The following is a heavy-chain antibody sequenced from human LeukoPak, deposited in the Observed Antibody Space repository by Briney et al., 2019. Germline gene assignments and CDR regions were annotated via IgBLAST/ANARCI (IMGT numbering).Heavy chain of an antibody. V-gene: IGHV4-39*01. Sequence: PSETLSLTCTVSGGSISSSSYYWGWIRQPPGKGLEWIGSIYYSGSTYYNPSLKSRVTISVDTSKNQFSLKLSSLTAADTAVYSCARYSSSWYTENYYYYYMDVWGKGTTVTVSS. CDR2: IYYSGST. D-gene: IGHD6-13*01. CDR1: GGSISSSSYY. CDR3: ARYSSSWYTENYYYYYMDV. J-gene: IGHJ6*03.